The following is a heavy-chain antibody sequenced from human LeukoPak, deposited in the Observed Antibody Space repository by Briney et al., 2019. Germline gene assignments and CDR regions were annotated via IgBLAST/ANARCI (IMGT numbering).Heavy chain of an antibody. CDR3: ARDGCSSTSCYTYEYFQH. CDR2: IYTSGST. D-gene: IGHD2-2*02. CDR1: GGSISSYN. Sequence: SETLSLTCTVSGGSISSYNWSWIRQPAGKGLEWIGRIYTSGSTNYNPSLKSRVTMSVDTSKNQFSLKLSSVTAADTAVYYCARDGCSSTSCYTYEYFQHWGQGTLVTVSS. V-gene: IGHV4-4*07. J-gene: IGHJ1*01.